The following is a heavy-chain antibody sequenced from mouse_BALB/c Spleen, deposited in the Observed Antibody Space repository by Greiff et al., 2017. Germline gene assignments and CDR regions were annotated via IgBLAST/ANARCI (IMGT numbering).Heavy chain of an antibody. CDR2: ISNGGGST. J-gene: IGHJ1*01. D-gene: IGHD1-1*01. V-gene: IGHV5-12-2*01. CDR3: ARHYYGSSWYFDV. CDR1: GFTFSSYT. Sequence: EVKLMESGGGLVQPGGSLKLSCAASGFTFSSYTMSWVRQTPEKRLEWVAYISNGGGSTYYPDTVKGRFTISRDNAKNTLYLQMSSLKSEDTAMYYCARHYYGSSWYFDVWGAGTTVTVSS.